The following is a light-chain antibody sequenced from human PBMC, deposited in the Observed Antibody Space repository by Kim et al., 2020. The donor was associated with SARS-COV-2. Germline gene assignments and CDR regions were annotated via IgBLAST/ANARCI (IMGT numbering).Light chain of an antibody. CDR3: AAWDDSLSGRV. Sequence: QRFTISCSGSSSNIGSNYVYWYQQLPGTAPKLLIYRNNQRPSGVPDRFSGSKSGTSASLAISGLRSEDEADYYCAAWDDSLSGRVFGTGTKVHRP. CDR1: SSNIGSNY. CDR2: RNN. V-gene: IGLV1-47*01. J-gene: IGLJ1*01.